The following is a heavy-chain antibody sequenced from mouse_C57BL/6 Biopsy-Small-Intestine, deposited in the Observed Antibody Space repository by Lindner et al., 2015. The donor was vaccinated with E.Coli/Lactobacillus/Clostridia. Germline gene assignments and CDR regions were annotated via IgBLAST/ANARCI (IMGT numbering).Heavy chain of an antibody. Sequence: VQLQESGPELVKPGASVKISCKTSGYAFSSSWMNWVKQRPGKGLEWIGRIYPGDGDIFYNGKFKGKATLTADKFSSTAYMQLSSLTSEDSAVYFCARGGSFSNFRYFDVWGAGTTVTVSS. D-gene: IGHD2-5*01. CDR2: IYPGDGDI. J-gene: IGHJ1*01. V-gene: IGHV1-82*01. CDR1: GYAFSSSW. CDR3: ARGGSFSNFRYFDV.